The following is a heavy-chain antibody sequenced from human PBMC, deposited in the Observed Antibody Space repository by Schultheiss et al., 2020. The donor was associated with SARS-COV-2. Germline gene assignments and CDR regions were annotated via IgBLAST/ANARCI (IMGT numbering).Heavy chain of an antibody. D-gene: IGHD6-13*01. Sequence: SETLSLTCTVSGGSISSYYWSWIRQPPGKGLEWIGEINHSGSTNYNPSLKSRVTISLDTSKNQFSLKLSSVTAADTAVYYCVRVFRMSYSSSWYYGMDVWGQGTTVTVSS. CDR3: VRVFRMSYSSSWYYGMDV. J-gene: IGHJ6*02. V-gene: IGHV4-34*01. CDR1: GGSISSYY. CDR2: INHSGST.